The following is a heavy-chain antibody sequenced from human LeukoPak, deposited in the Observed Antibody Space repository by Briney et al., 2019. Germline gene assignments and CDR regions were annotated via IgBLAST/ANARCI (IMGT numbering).Heavy chain of an antibody. D-gene: IGHD4-11*01. Sequence: SETLSLTCSVSGSSISGSDYYWGWIRQPPGKGLEWIGNVYYDGTTYYRSSLKSRVTISVETSQNQFSLKMSSVTAADTAVYYCGRQKGMPGYSNYWGQGILVTVSS. J-gene: IGHJ4*02. CDR1: GSSISGSDYY. CDR2: VYYDGTT. V-gene: IGHV4-39*01. CDR3: GRQKGMPGYSNY.